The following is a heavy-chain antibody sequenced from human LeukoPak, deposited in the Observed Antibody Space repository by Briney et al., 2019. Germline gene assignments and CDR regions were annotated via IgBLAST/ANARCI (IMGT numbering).Heavy chain of an antibody. D-gene: IGHD1-7*01. CDR3: AKNEGTTPDL. J-gene: IGHJ3*01. V-gene: IGHV3-23*01. CDR2: ISGSGGTT. CDR1: GFTFRSYW. Sequence: GGSLRLSCAASGFTFRSYWMSWVRQAPGKGLEWVSTISGSGGTTYYTDSVRGRFTISRDNSKNTLYLQMNSLRAEDTAVYYCAKNEGTTPDLWGQGTMVTVSS.